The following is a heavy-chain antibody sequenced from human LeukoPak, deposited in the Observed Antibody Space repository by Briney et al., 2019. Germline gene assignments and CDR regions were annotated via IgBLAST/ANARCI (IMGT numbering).Heavy chain of an antibody. CDR3: ARGPQLGYFDY. Sequence: SETLSLTCTVSGGSISSYYWSWIRQPPGKGLEWIGYIYYSGSTNYNPSLKSRVTMSEDTSKNQLSLKLSSVAAADTAVYYCARGPQLGYFDYWGQGTLVTVSS. J-gene: IGHJ4*02. CDR1: GGSISSYY. CDR2: IYYSGST. V-gene: IGHV4-59*12. D-gene: IGHD7-27*01.